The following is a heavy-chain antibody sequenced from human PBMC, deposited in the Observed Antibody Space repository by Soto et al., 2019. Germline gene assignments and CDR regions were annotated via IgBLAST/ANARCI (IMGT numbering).Heavy chain of an antibody. CDR1: GGTFSSYT. J-gene: IGHJ4*02. CDR3: ARVGGAHTLDY. D-gene: IGHD3-16*01. V-gene: IGHV1-69*02. CDR2: IIPILGIA. Sequence: QVQLVQSGAEVKKPGSSVKVSCKASGGTFSSYTISWVRQAPGQGLEWMGRIIPILGIANYAQKFQGRVTITADKSTSTAYMELSSLRSEDPAVYYCARVGGAHTLDYWGQGTLVTVSS.